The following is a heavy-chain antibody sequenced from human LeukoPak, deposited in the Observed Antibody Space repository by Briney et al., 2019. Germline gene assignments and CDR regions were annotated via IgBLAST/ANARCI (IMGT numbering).Heavy chain of an antibody. CDR1: GFTVSSNY. V-gene: IGHV3-30-3*01. CDR3: ARARFGYNRGPFDY. D-gene: IGHD5-24*01. Sequence: GGSLRLSFAASGFTVSSNYMTWVRQAPGKGLEWVAFISYDGSNKHYADSVKGRFTISRDNSKNTLYLQMNSLRPEDTAVYYCARARFGYNRGPFDYWGQGILVTVSS. J-gene: IGHJ4*02. CDR2: ISYDGSNK.